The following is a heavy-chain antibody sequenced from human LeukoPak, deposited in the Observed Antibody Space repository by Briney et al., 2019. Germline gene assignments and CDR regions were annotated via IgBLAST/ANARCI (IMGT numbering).Heavy chain of an antibody. CDR2: ISYDGSNK. D-gene: IGHD1-26*01. CDR1: GFTFRVYG. CDR3: ARGNSGSHYVEYYYGMDV. Sequence: PGGSLRLSCAASGFTFRVYGMHWVRQAPGKGLEWVAVISYDGSNKYFADSVKGRFTISRDNSKNTLYLQMNSLRAEDTAVYYCARGNSGSHYVEYYYGMDVWGQGTTVTVSS. V-gene: IGHV3-30*03. J-gene: IGHJ6*02.